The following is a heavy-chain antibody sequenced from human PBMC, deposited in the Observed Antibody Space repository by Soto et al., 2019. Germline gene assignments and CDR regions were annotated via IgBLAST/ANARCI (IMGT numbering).Heavy chain of an antibody. Sequence: QVQLVESGGRVVQPGRSLRLSCAASGFIFSSYAMHWVRQAPGKGLEWVAVISYDGSKKYFADTVKGRFNISRDNSKNTMYLQMNSLRAADTAVYYCARADQVVWLTPLDYWGQGTLVTVSS. V-gene: IGHV3-30-3*01. J-gene: IGHJ4*02. CDR2: ISYDGSKK. D-gene: IGHD2-2*01. CDR3: ARADQVVWLTPLDY. CDR1: GFIFSSYA.